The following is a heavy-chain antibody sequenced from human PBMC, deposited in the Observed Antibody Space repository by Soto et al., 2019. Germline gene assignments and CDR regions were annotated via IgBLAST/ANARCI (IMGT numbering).Heavy chain of an antibody. D-gene: IGHD1-26*01. V-gene: IGHV1-69*06. Sequence: QVQLVQSGPEVKKPGSSVTVSCKTSGGSFSSYSIAWVRQAPGQGLEWMGQSIPMFDTTNYAQRFQGRLTIAADRSTGTASMELNRMTAEDTAVYFCATSIVKISHPQDAFDVWGKGTVVTVSS. CDR1: GGSFSSYS. CDR2: SIPMFDTT. CDR3: ATSIVKISHPQDAFDV. J-gene: IGHJ3*01.